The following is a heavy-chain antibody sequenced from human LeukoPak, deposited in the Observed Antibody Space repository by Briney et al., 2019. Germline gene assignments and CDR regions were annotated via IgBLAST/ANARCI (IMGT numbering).Heavy chain of an antibody. CDR1: GFTFSSYA. J-gene: IGHJ6*03. V-gene: IGHV3-23*01. CDR3: ARVLRYCSGGNCYSGGLGYMDV. D-gene: IGHD2-15*01. CDR2: IGSSGDIT. Sequence: GGSLRLSCAASGFTFSSYAMSWVRQAPGMGLEWVSSIGSSGDITYYADSVKGRFTISRDNSKNTLYLQMNSLRAEDTAVYYCARVLRYCSGGNCYSGGLGYMDVWGKGTTVTISS.